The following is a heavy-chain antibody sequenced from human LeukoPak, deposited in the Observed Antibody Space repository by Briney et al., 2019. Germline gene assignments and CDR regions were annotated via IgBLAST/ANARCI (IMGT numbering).Heavy chain of an antibody. CDR3: ARNTERYCGVDCWYNLIAA. Sequence: SPCLSLARTVSAASVSSYYWGWIRQPPGGGLACIGYIYYGGGTTYKPSLKSRVTISVETSTKQCSLKLSSLTAREPQEYNCARNTERYCGVDCWYNLIAAWGEGTLLTVSS. J-gene: IGHJ1*01. CDR2: IYYGGGT. V-gene: IGHV4-59*02. D-gene: IGHD2-21*01. CDR1: AASVSSYY.